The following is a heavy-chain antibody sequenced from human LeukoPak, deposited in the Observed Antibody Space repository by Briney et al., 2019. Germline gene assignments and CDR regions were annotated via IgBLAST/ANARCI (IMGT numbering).Heavy chain of an antibody. V-gene: IGHV3-13*01. CDR3: ARDRGEYYGSGSYYVYYHYGMDV. J-gene: IGHJ6*02. CDR2: IGTAGDT. D-gene: IGHD3-10*01. Sequence: PGGSLRLSCAASGFTFSSYDMHWVRQATGKGLEWVSAIGTAGDTYYPGSVKGRFTISRENAKNSLYLQMTSLRAGDTAVYYCARDRGEYYGSGSYYVYYHYGMDVWGQGTTVTVSS. CDR1: GFTFSSYD.